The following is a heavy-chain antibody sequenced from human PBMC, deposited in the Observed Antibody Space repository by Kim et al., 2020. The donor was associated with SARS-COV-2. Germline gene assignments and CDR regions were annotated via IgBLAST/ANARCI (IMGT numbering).Heavy chain of an antibody. V-gene: IGHV7-4-1*02. CDR2: INTNTGNP. CDR1: GYTFTSYA. J-gene: IGHJ6*02. Sequence: ASVKVSCKASGYTFTSYAMNWVRQAPGQGLEWMGWINTNTGNPTYAQGFTGRFVFSLDTSVSTAYLQISSLKAEDTAMYYCAIYGHCSSTSCYGPEYSYGMDVWGQGTTVTVSS. D-gene: IGHD2-2*01. CDR3: AIYGHCSSTSCYGPEYSYGMDV.